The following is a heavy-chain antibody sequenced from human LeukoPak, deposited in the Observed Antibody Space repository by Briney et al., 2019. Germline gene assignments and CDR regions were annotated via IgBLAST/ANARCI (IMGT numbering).Heavy chain of an antibody. J-gene: IGHJ5*02. V-gene: IGHV4-38-2*01. D-gene: IGHD1-26*01. CDR3: ARVPHGIVGVSTYSWFDP. CDR1: GYSISNDYY. Sequence: SETLSLTCAVSGYSISNDYYWGWIRQPPGKGLEWIGIIHHSGSTYYNPSLKSRVTVSVDTSKNQFSLKLNSVTAADTAVYYCARVPHGIVGVSTYSWFDPWGQGTLVTVSS. CDR2: IHHSGST.